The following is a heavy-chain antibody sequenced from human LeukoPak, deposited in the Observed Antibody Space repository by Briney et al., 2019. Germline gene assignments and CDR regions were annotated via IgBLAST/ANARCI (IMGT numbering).Heavy chain of an antibody. D-gene: IGHD2-2*01. CDR1: GFTFDDYG. CDR2: INWNGGST. J-gene: IGHJ6*03. Sequence: PGGSLRLSCAASGFTFDDYGMSWVRQAPGKGLEWVSGINWNGGSTGYADSVKGRFTISRDNSKNTLYLQMNSLRAEDTAVYYCARDGCSSTSCYSYYYYYYMDVWGKGTTVTVSS. V-gene: IGHV3-20*04. CDR3: ARDGCSSTSCYSYYYYYYMDV.